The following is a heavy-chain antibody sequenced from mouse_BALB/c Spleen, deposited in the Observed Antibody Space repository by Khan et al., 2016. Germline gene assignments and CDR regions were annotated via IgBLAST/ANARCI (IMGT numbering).Heavy chain of an antibody. D-gene: IGHD2-1*01. CDR3: ATYGNYEGFAY. V-gene: IGHV3-6*02. CDR1: GYSITSGYY. Sequence: EVQLQESGPGLVKPSQSLSLTCSVTGYSITSGYYWNWIRQFPGNKLEWMGYISYDGSNNYNPSLKHRISLTRDTSQNQFFLQLNSVTTEVTATYYCATYGNYEGFAYWGQGTLVTVSA. J-gene: IGHJ3*01. CDR2: ISYDGSN.